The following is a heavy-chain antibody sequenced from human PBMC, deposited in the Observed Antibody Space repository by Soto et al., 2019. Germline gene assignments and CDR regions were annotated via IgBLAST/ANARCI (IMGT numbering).Heavy chain of an antibody. CDR1: GGTIRSPDW. Sequence: SETLSLTCGVSGGTIRSPDWWTWVRQPPGKGLGWIGEIFQSGSTNYTPSLESRVTISVDKSKNQFSLTLTFVTAADTAVYFCARGRGRYSSGWSWFDPWGQGILVTVSS. CDR3: ARGRGRYSSGWSWFDP. J-gene: IGHJ5*02. V-gene: IGHV4-4*02. CDR2: IFQSGST. D-gene: IGHD6-19*01.